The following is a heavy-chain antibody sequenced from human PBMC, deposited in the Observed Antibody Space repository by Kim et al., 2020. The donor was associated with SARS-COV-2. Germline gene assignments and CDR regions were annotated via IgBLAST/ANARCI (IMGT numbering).Heavy chain of an antibody. V-gene: IGHV3-23*01. Sequence: GGSLRLSCAASGFTFSSYGMTWVRQSPGKGLEWFSVISGSGGSTYSAASVKGRFTISRDNSKNTLYLQMNSLRAEDTAVYYCAKDISSNWYDKAFDYWG. CDR1: GFTFSSYG. D-gene: IGHD6-13*01. CDR2: ISGSGGST. J-gene: IGHJ4*01. CDR3: AKDISSNWYDKAFDY.